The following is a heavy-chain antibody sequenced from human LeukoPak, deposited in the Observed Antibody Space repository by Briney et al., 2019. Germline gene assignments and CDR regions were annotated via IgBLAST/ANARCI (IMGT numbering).Heavy chain of an antibody. CDR2: INRSSGST. V-gene: IGHV1-46*01. D-gene: IGHD3-16*02. CDR1: GYTFTSYY. Sequence: ASVKVSCKASGYTFTSYYMHWVRQAPGQGLEWMGLINRSSGSTSYAQKFQGRVTMTRDTSTSTVYMELSSLRSEDTAVYYCARGRGVGGVIVMGGDYWGQGTLVTVSS. CDR3: ARGRGVGGVIVMGGDY. J-gene: IGHJ4*02.